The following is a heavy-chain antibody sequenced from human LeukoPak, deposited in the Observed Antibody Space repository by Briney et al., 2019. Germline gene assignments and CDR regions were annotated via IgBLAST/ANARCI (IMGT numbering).Heavy chain of an antibody. CDR3: AKERGYKIDY. Sequence: GGSLRLSCAASGFTFSSYGMHWVRQAPGKGLEWVAVISYDGSNKYYADSVKGRFTISRDNSKNTLYLQMSSLRAEDTAVYYCAKERGYKIDYWGQGTLVTVSS. J-gene: IGHJ4*02. V-gene: IGHV3-30*18. CDR2: ISYDGSNK. D-gene: IGHD5-18*01. CDR1: GFTFSSYG.